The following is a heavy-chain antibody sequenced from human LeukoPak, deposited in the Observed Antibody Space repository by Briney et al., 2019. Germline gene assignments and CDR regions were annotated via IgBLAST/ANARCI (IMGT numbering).Heavy chain of an antibody. D-gene: IGHD6-19*01. CDR3: ARDLGTSGWHTFDY. Sequence: SQTLSLTCGLSGDSVSSNNGAWNWLRQSPTRGLEWLGRTYYRSNWYSDYAASVQGRITINADTSKNQFSLQLCSVTPEDTAVYYCARDLGTSGWHTFDYWGQGTLVTVSS. V-gene: IGHV6-1*01. J-gene: IGHJ4*02. CDR1: GDSVSSNNGA. CDR2: TYYRSNWYS.